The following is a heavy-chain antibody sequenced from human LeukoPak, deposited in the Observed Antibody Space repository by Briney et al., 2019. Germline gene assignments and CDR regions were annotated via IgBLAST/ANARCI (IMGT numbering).Heavy chain of an antibody. J-gene: IGHJ6*03. Sequence: SETLSLTCTVSGGSISSSSYYWGWIRQPPGKGLEWIGSIYYSGSTYYNPSLKSRVTISVDPSKNQFSLKLSSVTAADTAVYYCSRHSGYSYGYAYYYYYMDVWGKGTTVTVSS. CDR3: SRHSGYSYGYAYYYYYMDV. D-gene: IGHD5-18*01. V-gene: IGHV4-39*01. CDR1: GGSISSSSYY. CDR2: IYYSGST.